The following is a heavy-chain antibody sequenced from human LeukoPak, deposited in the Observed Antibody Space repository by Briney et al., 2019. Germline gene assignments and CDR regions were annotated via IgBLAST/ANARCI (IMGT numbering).Heavy chain of an antibody. CDR2: ISYDGSNK. J-gene: IGHJ4*02. CDR1: GFTFSSYA. Sequence: PGGSLRLSCAASGFTFSSYAMHWVRQAPGKGLEWVAVISYDGSNKYYADSVKGRFTISRDNSKNTLYLQMNSLRAEDTAVYCCARDHHSGYIDYWGQGTLVTVSS. V-gene: IGHV3-30-3*01. CDR3: ARDHHSGYIDY. D-gene: IGHD3-22*01.